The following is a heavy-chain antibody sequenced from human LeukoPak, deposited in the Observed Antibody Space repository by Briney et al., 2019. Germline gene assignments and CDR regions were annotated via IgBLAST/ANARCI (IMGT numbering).Heavy chain of an antibody. CDR1: GFTFSSYG. D-gene: IGHD5-18*01. V-gene: IGHV3-30*03. CDR2: ISYDGSNK. Sequence: QVQLVESGGGVVQPGRSLRLSCAASGFTFSSYGMHWVRQAPGKGLEWVAVISYDGSNKYYADSVKGRFTISRDNSKNTLYLQMNSLRAEDTAVYYCASTWIQLWLPSHWGQGTLVTVSS. CDR3: ASTWIQLWLPSH. J-gene: IGHJ4*02.